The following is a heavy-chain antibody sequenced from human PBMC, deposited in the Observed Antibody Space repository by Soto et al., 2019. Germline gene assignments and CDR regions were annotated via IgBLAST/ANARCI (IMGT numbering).Heavy chain of an antibody. Sequence: QVQLVQSGAEVKKPGASVKVSCKASGYTFTSYDINWVRQATGQGLEWMGWMNPNSGNTGYAQKFQGRVTMTRNTSISTAYMELSSLRSEVTAVYYCARGRLDGGYSYGLIDYWGQGTLVTVSS. CDR2: MNPNSGNT. CDR1: GYTFTSYD. J-gene: IGHJ4*02. D-gene: IGHD5-18*01. V-gene: IGHV1-8*01. CDR3: ARGRLDGGYSYGLIDY.